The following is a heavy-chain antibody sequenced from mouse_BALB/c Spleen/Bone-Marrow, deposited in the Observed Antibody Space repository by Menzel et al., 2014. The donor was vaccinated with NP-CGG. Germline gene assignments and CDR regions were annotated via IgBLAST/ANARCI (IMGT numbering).Heavy chain of an antibody. CDR2: IYPGDGGT. CDR3: ATIYYGTFDY. Sequence: EVQLQQSGAELVKPGSSVKISCKASGYAFTSYNMNWVKQSPGKRLEWIGHIYPGDGGTDYNGKFKSKATLTADNSSSTAYMELSSLTSEDSAVYYCATIYYGTFDYWGQGTTLTVSS. CDR1: GYAFTSYN. D-gene: IGHD2-1*01. V-gene: IGHV1S29*02. J-gene: IGHJ2*01.